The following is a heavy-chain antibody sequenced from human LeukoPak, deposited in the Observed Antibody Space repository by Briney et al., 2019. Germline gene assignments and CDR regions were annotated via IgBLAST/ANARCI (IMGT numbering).Heavy chain of an antibody. D-gene: IGHD6-13*01. J-gene: IGHJ6*03. CDR2: IYPDDSNT. V-gene: IGHV5-51*01. Sequence: GESLKISCKGSGYSFTSYWIGWVRQMPGQGLEWMGIIYPDDSNTIYGPSFQGQVTISADKSINTAYLEWSSLKASDTAIYYCARQGAAGKYYYDYMDVWGKGTTVTVSS. CDR1: GYSFTSYW. CDR3: ARQGAAGKYYYDYMDV.